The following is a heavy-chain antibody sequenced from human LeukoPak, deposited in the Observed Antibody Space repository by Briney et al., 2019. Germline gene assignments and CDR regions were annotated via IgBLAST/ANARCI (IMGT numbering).Heavy chain of an antibody. D-gene: IGHD6-6*01. Sequence: QTGGSLRLSCAASGSTVSSNYMSWVRQAPGKGLEWVSVIYSGGSTYYADSVKGRFTISRDNSKNTLYLQMNSLRAEDTAVYYCARVHVYSSSFDPWGQGTLVTVSS. CDR3: ARVHVYSSSFDP. J-gene: IGHJ5*02. CDR2: IYSGGST. V-gene: IGHV3-66*01. CDR1: GSTVSSNY.